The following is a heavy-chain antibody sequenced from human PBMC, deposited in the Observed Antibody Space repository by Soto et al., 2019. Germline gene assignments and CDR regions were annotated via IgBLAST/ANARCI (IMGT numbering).Heavy chain of an antibody. CDR3: ARFDYYDSSGYLDFGPK. V-gene: IGHV4-4*02. CDR2: IYHSGST. Sequence: SSETLSLTCAVSGGSISSTNWWSWVRQPPGKGLEWIGEIYHSGSTYYNPSLKSRVTISVDKSKNQFSLKLSSVTAADTAVYYCARFDYYDSSGYLDFGPKWGQGTLVTVSS. D-gene: IGHD3-22*01. J-gene: IGHJ4*02. CDR1: GGSISSTNW.